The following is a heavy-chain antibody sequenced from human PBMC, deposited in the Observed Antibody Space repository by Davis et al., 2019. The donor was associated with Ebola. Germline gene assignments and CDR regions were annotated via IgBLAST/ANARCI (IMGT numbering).Heavy chain of an antibody. D-gene: IGHD2-2*01. CDR2: INHSGST. Sequence: SETLSLTCAVYGGSFSGYYWSWIRQPPGKGLEWIGEINHSGSTNSNPSLKSRVTISEDTSKSQFSLKLSSVTAADTAVYYCARKPARWENWFDPWGQGTLVTVSS. CDR1: GGSFSGYY. V-gene: IGHV4-34*01. J-gene: IGHJ5*02. CDR3: ARKPARWENWFDP.